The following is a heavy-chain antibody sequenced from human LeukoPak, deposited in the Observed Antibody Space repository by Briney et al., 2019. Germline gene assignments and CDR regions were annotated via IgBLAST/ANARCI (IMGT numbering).Heavy chain of an antibody. Sequence: GGSLRLSCAASGFTFSSYAMSWVRQAPGKGLEWVSAISGSGGSTYYADSVKGRFTISRDNSKNTLYLQMNSLRAEDTAVYYCAMLPRGGYDGGSSAGMDIWGQGTMVTVSS. CDR1: GFTFSSYA. J-gene: IGHJ3*02. CDR2: ISGSGGST. V-gene: IGHV3-23*01. CDR3: AMLPRGGYDGGSSAGMDI. D-gene: IGHD6-6*01.